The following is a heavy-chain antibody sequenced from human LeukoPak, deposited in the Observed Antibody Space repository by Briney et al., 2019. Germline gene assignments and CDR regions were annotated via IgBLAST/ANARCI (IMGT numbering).Heavy chain of an antibody. CDR1: GIIITSYW. Sequence: GGSLRLSCAASGIIITSYWMSWVRQTPGKGLEWVANIKQDGSEKSYVDSVKGRFTIFRDNARNSLYLQMNSLRAEDTAVYYCASHSYGYNHWGQGTLVIVSS. V-gene: IGHV3-7*01. D-gene: IGHD3-16*01. CDR3: ASHSYGYNH. CDR2: IKQDGSEK. J-gene: IGHJ5*02.